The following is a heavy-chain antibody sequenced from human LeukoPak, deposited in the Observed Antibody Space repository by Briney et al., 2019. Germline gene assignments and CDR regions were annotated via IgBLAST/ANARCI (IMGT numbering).Heavy chain of an antibody. CDR3: ARGRDWDYDFWSGPLGAFDI. Sequence: SETLSLTCAVYGGSFSVYYWSWIRQPAGKGLEWIGRIYTSGSTNYNPSLKSRVTISVDTSKNQFSLKLSSVTAADTAVYYCARGRDWDYDFWSGPLGAFDIWGQGTMVTVSS. CDR1: GGSFSVYY. J-gene: IGHJ3*02. CDR2: IYTSGST. V-gene: IGHV4-59*10. D-gene: IGHD3-3*01.